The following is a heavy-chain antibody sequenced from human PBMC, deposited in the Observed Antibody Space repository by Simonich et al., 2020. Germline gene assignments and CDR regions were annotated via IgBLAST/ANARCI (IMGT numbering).Heavy chain of an antibody. CDR1: GGSCSGYH. V-gene: IGHV4-34*01. D-gene: IGHD1-26*01. CDR3: AREGFSGSYYDY. J-gene: IGHJ4*02. Sequence: QVQLQQWGAGLLKPSETLSLTCAVYGGSCSGYHWSWIRQPPGKGLEWIGEINHSGSTNYNPSLKSRVTISVDTSKNQFSLKLSSVTAADTAVYYCAREGFSGSYYDYWGQGTLVTVSS. CDR2: INHSGST.